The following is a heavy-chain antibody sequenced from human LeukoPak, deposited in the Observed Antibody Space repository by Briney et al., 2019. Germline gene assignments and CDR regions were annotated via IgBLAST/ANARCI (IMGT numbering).Heavy chain of an antibody. CDR1: GGSISSYY. CDR2: IYTSGST. V-gene: IGHV4-4*07. CDR3: ASHYYDSSGYYNYFDY. J-gene: IGHJ4*02. Sequence: SSETLSLTCTVSGGSISSYYWSWIRQPAGKGLEWIGRIYTSGSTNYNPSLKSRVTMSVDTSKNQFSLKLSSVTAADTAVYYWASHYYDSSGYYNYFDYWGQGTLVTVSS. D-gene: IGHD3-22*01.